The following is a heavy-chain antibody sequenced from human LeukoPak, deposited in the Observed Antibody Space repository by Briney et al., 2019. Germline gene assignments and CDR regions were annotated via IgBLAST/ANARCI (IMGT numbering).Heavy chain of an antibody. D-gene: IGHD3-22*01. V-gene: IGHV3-43*02. CDR3: ARSLGYYDSSGYYYVPNFDY. Sequence: GGSLRLSCAASGFTFDGYAMHWVRQAPGKGLEWVSLISGDGGSTYYADSVKGRFTISRDNSKNSLYLQMNSLRTEDTALYYCARSLGYYDSSGYYYVPNFDYWGQGTLVTVSS. CDR2: ISGDGGST. CDR1: GFTFDGYA. J-gene: IGHJ4*02.